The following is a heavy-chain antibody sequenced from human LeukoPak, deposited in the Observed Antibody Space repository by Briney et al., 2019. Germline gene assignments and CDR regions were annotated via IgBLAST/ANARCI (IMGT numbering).Heavy chain of an antibody. CDR1: GFTFTTYN. CDR2: LSGSSSYK. Sequence: GGSLRLSCVGSGFTFTTYNMNWVRPAPGKGLEWVSSLSGSSSYKYYADSVKGRFTSSRDNAKNSLFMQMNSLRPEDTAVYYCARDRGYGSGINWFDPWGQGTLVTVSS. J-gene: IGHJ5*02. V-gene: IGHV3-21*01. D-gene: IGHD3-10*01. CDR3: ARDRGYGSGINWFDP.